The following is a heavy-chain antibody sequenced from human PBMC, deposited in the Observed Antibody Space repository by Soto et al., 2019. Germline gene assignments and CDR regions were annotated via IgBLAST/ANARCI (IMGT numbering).Heavy chain of an antibody. Sequence: GGSLRLSCAASGFTFSDYYMSWIRQAPGKGLEWVSYISSSSSYTNYADSVKGRFTISRDNAKNSLYLQMNSLRAEDTAVYYCARDLTVTTFNYFDYWGQGTLVTVSS. D-gene: IGHD4-17*01. CDR2: ISSSSSYT. CDR3: ARDLTVTTFNYFDY. CDR1: GFTFSDYY. V-gene: IGHV3-11*06. J-gene: IGHJ4*02.